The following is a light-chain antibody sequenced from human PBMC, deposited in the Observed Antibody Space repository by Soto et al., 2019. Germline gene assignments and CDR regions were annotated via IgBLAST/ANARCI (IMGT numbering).Light chain of an antibody. CDR2: GAS. V-gene: IGKV3-15*01. J-gene: IGKJ1*01. CDR1: QSVSSN. Sequence: EIVMTQSPATLSVSPGERATLSCRASQSVSSNLARYQQKPGQAPRLLIYGASTRATGIPARFSGSGSGTEFTLTISSLQSEDFAVYYCQQDRTFGQGTKVDIK. CDR3: QQDRT.